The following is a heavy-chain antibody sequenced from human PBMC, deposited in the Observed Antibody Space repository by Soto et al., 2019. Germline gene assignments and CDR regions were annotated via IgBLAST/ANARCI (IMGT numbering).Heavy chain of an antibody. CDR3: ARTFDYYGMDV. CDR1: GYSIGSGYY. Sequence: PSETLSLTCAVSGYSIGSGYYWAWIRPSPGKGLEWTGSIYPAGSLYYNPSVNGRFALSMDTSKNQFSLKLTSVTAADTAVYYWARTFDYYGMDVWGQGATVTVSS. V-gene: IGHV4-38-2*01. J-gene: IGHJ6*02. CDR2: IYPAGSL.